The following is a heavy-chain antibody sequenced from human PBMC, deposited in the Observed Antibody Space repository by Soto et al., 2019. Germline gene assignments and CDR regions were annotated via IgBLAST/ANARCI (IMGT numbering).Heavy chain of an antibody. CDR1: GGTLSSHA. V-gene: IGHV1-69*13. Sequence: SVKVSCKASGGTLSSHAISWVRQAPGRGLAWMGGIIPIFGTTNYAQNFRARVTITADESTSTAYMELSSLTSEDTAVYYCGSVGYCSSTNCLFYYYHYGMDAWGQGTTVTVSS. D-gene: IGHD2-2*03. CDR3: GSVGYCSSTNCLFYYYHYGMDA. J-gene: IGHJ6*02. CDR2: IIPIFGTT.